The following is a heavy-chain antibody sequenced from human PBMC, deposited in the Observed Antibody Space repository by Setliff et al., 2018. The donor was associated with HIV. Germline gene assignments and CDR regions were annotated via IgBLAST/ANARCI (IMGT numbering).Heavy chain of an antibody. D-gene: IGHD2-15*01. CDR2: INPNSGGT. Sequence: ASVKVSCKASGDTFSGHYMHWVRQAPGQGLEWLGWINPNSGGTKYAQKFQGRLTMTRDTSITAVYMELSRLRSDDTAVYYCATDGSVVVVAGSGFDPWGQGTLVTVSS. CDR1: GDTFSGHY. J-gene: IGHJ5*02. CDR3: ATDGSVVVVAGSGFDP. V-gene: IGHV1-2*02.